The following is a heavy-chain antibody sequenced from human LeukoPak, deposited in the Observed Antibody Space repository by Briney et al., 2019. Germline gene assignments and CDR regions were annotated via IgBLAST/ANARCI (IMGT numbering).Heavy chain of an antibody. CDR2: ISGSGGST. CDR3: ARELYQGHGNWFDP. D-gene: IGHD2/OR15-2a*01. CDR1: GFTFSSYA. V-gene: IGHV3-23*01. Sequence: GGSLRLSCAASGFTFSSYAMSWVRQAPGKGLEWVSAISGSGGSTYYADSVKGRFTISRDNGKNSLYLQMNGLRVEDTAVYYCARELYQGHGNWFDPWGQGTLVTVSS. J-gene: IGHJ5*02.